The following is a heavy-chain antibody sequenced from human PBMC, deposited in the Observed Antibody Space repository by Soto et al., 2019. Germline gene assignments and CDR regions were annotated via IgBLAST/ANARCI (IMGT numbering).Heavy chain of an antibody. CDR2: IYSGGST. CDR3: ARDHYYGSGAHFDY. D-gene: IGHD3-10*01. Sequence: GGSLRLSCAASGFTVSSNYMSWVRQAPGKGLEWVSVIYSGGSTYYADSVKGRFTISRDNSKNTLYLQMNSLRAEDTAVYYCARDHYYGSGAHFDYWGQGTLVTV. V-gene: IGHV3-53*01. J-gene: IGHJ4*02. CDR1: GFTVSSNY.